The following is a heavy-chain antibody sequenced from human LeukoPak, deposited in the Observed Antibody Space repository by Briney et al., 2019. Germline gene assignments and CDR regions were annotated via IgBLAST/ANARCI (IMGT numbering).Heavy chain of an antibody. CDR3: ARQKYGAHY. V-gene: IGHV4-39*01. J-gene: IGHJ4*02. D-gene: IGHD2-2*01. Sequence: PSETLSLTCTVSGGAISSRSYYWGWIRQPPGKGLEWIGSFSYSGSTYYNPSLKSRVTISVDTSKNQFSLRLRSVTAADTAVYYCARQKYGAHYWGQGTLVTVSS. CDR1: GGAISSRSYY. CDR2: FSYSGST.